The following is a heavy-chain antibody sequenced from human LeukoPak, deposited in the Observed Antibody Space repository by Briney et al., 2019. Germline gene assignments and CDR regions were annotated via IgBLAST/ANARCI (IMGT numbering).Heavy chain of an antibody. CDR1: GFTFSNYA. V-gene: IGHV3-30*18. CDR2: ISYDGNDK. J-gene: IGHJ6*02. D-gene: IGHD2-2*01. CDR3: AKDAVNCSGTSCSYGMDV. Sequence: RSGGSLRLSCAASGFTFSNYAIPWVRQAPGKGLEWVAFISYDGNDKYYADSVKGRFTTSRGNSNNALYLQMHSLRPEDTAVYSCAKDAVNCSGTSCSYGMDVWGQGTTVTVSS.